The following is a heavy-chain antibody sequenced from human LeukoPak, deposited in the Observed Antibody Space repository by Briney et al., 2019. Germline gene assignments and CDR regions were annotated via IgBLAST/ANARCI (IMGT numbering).Heavy chain of an antibody. CDR1: GGSFSGHF. CDR3: ARGGGDWGFHQSDY. Sequence: SETLSLTCAVYGGSFSGHFWIWIRQPPGKGLEWIGEINHGGTSNYSPSLKSRVTISVDTSKNQFSLKLSSVTAADTAVYYCARGGGDWGFHQSDYWGQGTLVTVSS. V-gene: IGHV4-34*01. D-gene: IGHD2-21*01. CDR2: INHGGTS. J-gene: IGHJ4*02.